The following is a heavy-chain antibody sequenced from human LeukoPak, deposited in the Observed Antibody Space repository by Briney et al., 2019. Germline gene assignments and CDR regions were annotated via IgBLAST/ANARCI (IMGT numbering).Heavy chain of an antibody. Sequence: GGSLRLSCAASGFTFSSYAMSWVRQAPGKGLEWVSAISGSGGSTYYADSVKGRFTISRDNSKNTLYLQMNSLRAENTAVYYCAKDSRYCSSTSCYTGGYYFDYWGQGTLVTVSS. J-gene: IGHJ4*02. D-gene: IGHD2-2*02. CDR1: GFTFSSYA. V-gene: IGHV3-23*01. CDR2: ISGSGGST. CDR3: AKDSRYCSSTSCYTGGYYFDY.